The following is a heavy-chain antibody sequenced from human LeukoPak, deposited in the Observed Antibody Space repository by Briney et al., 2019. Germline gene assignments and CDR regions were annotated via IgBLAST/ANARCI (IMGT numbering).Heavy chain of an antibody. Sequence: SETLSLTCAVYGGSFSGYYWSWIRQPPGKGLEWIGEINHSGSTNYNPSLKSRVTISVDTSKNQFSLRLSSVTAADTAVYYCARGGGWSYLDYWGQGALVTVSS. CDR1: GGSFSGYY. CDR3: ARGGGWSYLDY. J-gene: IGHJ4*02. CDR2: INHSGST. V-gene: IGHV4-34*01. D-gene: IGHD6-19*01.